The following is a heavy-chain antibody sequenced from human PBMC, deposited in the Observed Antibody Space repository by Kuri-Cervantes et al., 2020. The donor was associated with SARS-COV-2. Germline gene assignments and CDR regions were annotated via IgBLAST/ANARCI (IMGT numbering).Heavy chain of an antibody. CDR1: GFTFSRYS. J-gene: IGHJ4*02. Sequence: WSLKISCVASGFTFSRYSMNWVRQAPGKGLEWISYISDSSSTIYYADSVKGRFTTSRDNAKNSLFLQLHSLRDEDTAVYYCARDRSLEWLDVRDYWGQGTLVTVSS. V-gene: IGHV3-48*02. CDR3: ARDRSLEWLDVRDY. CDR2: ISDSSSTI. D-gene: IGHD3-3*01.